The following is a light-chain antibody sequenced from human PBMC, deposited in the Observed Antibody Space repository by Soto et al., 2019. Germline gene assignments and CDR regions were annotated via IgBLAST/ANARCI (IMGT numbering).Light chain of an antibody. CDR2: GAS. Sequence: DIVMTQSPATLSVSPGDGATLSCRASHSISRTLAWYQQKPGQAPRLLIYGASTRATDVPARFSGSGSASEFTLTISSLQSEDFAVYYCQQYNDWPYTFGQGTKLEIK. CDR3: QQYNDWPYT. CDR1: HSISRT. V-gene: IGKV3-15*01. J-gene: IGKJ2*01.